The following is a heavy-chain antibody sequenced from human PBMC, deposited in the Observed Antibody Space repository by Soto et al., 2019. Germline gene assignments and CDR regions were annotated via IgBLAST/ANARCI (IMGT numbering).Heavy chain of an antibody. J-gene: IGHJ4*02. Sequence: QVQLQESGPGLVEPSQTLSLTCSVSGGSMRSEGYYWSWIRQHPGKGLEWIGYIYDSGLTAYNPSLKSRLPISVDKSKNELYLKMRSVTAADTAVYYCAYLRGFTGYPGDWCQGTLVTGSS. V-gene: IGHV4-31*03. D-gene: IGHD3-16*01. CDR3: AYLRGFTGYPGD. CDR1: GGSMRSEGYY. CDR2: IYDSGLT.